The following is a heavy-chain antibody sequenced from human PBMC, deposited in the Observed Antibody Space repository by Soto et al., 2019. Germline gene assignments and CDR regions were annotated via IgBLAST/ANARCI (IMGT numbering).Heavy chain of an antibody. V-gene: IGHV4-34*01. D-gene: IGHD7-27*01. CDR1: GGSFSTYY. J-gene: IGHJ4*02. CDR2: INHSGSN. CDR3: ARDPTGDLYFDY. Sequence: SETLSLTCVVSGGSFSTYYYNWIRQSPGKGLEWIGEINHSGSNNYSPSLKSRVTMSLDTSKNQFSLQLNPVTPEDTAVYYCARDPTGDLYFDYWGQGSLVTVSS.